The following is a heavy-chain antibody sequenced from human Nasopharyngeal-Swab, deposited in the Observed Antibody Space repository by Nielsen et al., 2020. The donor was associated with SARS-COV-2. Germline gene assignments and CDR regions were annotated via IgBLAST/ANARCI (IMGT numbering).Heavy chain of an antibody. Sequence: WIRQPPGKGLEWVSSISSSSSYIYYADSVKGRFTISRDNAKNSLYLQMNSLRAEDTAVYYCARPSTDFWSRNGAFDIWGQGTMVTVSS. D-gene: IGHD3-3*01. CDR3: ARPSTDFWSRNGAFDI. J-gene: IGHJ3*02. V-gene: IGHV3-21*01. CDR2: ISSSSSYI.